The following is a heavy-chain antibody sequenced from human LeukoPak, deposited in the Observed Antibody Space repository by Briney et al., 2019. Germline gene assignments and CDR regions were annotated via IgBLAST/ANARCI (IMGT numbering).Heavy chain of an antibody. Sequence: PGGSLRLSCVASGLTFASYDMTWVRQAPGKGLEWASGISGSGSNTRYADSVRGRFTISRDNPKNTLYLQMNSLRAEDTAVYYCAKWGLGVGATWGQGTLVTVSS. CDR3: AKWGLGVGAT. CDR2: ISGSGSNT. D-gene: IGHD1-26*01. CDR1: GLTFASYD. V-gene: IGHV3-23*01. J-gene: IGHJ4*02.